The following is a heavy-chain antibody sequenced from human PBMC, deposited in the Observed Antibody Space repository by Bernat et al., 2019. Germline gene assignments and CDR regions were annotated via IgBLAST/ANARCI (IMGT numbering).Heavy chain of an antibody. CDR1: GFTFSSYA. CDR2: ISGSGGST. D-gene: IGHD3-10*01. J-gene: IGHJ4*02. Sequence: EVQLFESGGGLVQPGGSLRLSCAASGFTFSSYAMSWVRQAPGEGLEWVSAISGSGGSTDYADGVKVRFTISRANSKNTLYLQMNRRRAEDTAVDYCAGDRVGELLGRGYWGQGTLVTVSS. V-gene: IGHV3-23*01. CDR3: AGDRVGELLGRGY.